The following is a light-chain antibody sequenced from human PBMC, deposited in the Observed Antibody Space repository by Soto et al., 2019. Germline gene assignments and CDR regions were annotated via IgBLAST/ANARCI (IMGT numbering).Light chain of an antibody. CDR1: QSVGTT. CDR2: SAS. Sequence: ELVLTQTPATLSLSPGERATLTCRASQSVGTTLAWYQQKPGQAPRLLIYSASIRARGIPASLSGSGSETEFTLTICRLVPEDFAVYDCQQFSTWLTFGGGTKVDI. V-gene: IGKV3-11*01. J-gene: IGKJ4*01. CDR3: QQFSTWLT.